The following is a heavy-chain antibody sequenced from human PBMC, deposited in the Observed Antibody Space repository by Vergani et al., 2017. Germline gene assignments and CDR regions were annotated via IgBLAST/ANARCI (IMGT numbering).Heavy chain of an antibody. J-gene: IGHJ5*02. CDR1: RYTFTDYY. Sequence: QVQLVQSGAEVKKPGASVKVSCKASRYTFTDYYMHWVRQAPGQGLEWMGWINPKTGGTNSAQKFEGRVTLTRDTSISTAYMELSRLRSDDTAVYYCARGNYYGSGTYVDPWGQGTLVTVSS. D-gene: IGHD3-10*01. CDR2: INPKTGGT. CDR3: ARGNYYGSGTYVDP. V-gene: IGHV1-2*02.